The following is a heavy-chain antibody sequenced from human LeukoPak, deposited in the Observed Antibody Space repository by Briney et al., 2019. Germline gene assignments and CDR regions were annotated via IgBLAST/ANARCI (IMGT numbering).Heavy chain of an antibody. V-gene: IGHV3-73*01. CDR2: IRSRANTYAT. Sequence: PGGSLRLSCAASGFTFSGSAIHWVRQASGEGLEWVGRIRSRANTYATAYAASVKGRFTISRDDSKNTAYLQMNSLKTEDTALYYCTRPDDYGDYWGQGTLVTVSS. CDR1: GFTFSGSA. J-gene: IGHJ4*02. CDR3: TRPDDYGDY.